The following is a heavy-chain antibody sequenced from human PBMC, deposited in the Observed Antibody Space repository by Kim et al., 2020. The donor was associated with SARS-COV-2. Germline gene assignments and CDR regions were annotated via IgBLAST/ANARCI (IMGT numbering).Heavy chain of an antibody. CDR1: GFTFSTYT. CDR2: ISSCGSYI. Sequence: GGSLRLSCAASGFTFSTYTMNWVRQAPGKGLEWVSFISSCGSYIYYADSVKGRFTISRDNAKSSLYLQMNSLRAEDTAVYYCARTGGGYCNDYWGQGSLVTVSS. CDR3: ARTGGGYCNDY. D-gene: IGHD2-21*02. J-gene: IGHJ4*02. V-gene: IGHV3-21*01.